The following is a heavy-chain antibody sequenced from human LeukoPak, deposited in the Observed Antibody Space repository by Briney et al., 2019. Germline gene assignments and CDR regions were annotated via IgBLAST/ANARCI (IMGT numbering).Heavy chain of an antibody. Sequence: PSETLSLTCTVSGGSVSSGSYYWSWIRQPPGKGLEWIGYIYYSGSTNYNPSLKSRVIISVDTSKNQFSLKLSSVTAADTAVYYCARVPKVQWKLRYFDYWGQGTLVTVSS. V-gene: IGHV4-61*01. CDR2: IYYSGST. CDR1: GGSVSSGSYY. J-gene: IGHJ4*02. CDR3: ARVPKVQWKLRYFDY. D-gene: IGHD1-26*01.